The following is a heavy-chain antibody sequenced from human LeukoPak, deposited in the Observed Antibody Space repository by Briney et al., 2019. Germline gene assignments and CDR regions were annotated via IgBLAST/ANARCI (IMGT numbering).Heavy chain of an antibody. J-gene: IGHJ5*02. D-gene: IGHD1-26*01. CDR3: AAEVGATKGNWFDP. CDR2: IIPIFGTA. CDR1: GGTFSSYA. V-gene: IGHV1-69*06. Sequence: GASVKVSCKASGGTFSSYAISWVRQAPGQGLEWMGGIIPIFGTANYAQKFQGRVTITADKSTSTAYMELSSLRSEDTAVYYCAAEVGATKGNWFDPWGQGTLVTVSP.